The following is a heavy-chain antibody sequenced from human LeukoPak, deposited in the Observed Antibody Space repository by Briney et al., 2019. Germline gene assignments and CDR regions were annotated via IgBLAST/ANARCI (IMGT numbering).Heavy chain of an antibody. V-gene: IGHV4-4*07. Sequence: SETLSLTCTVSGDSISSYYWSWIRQPAGKGLEWIARIYTTGSTNYNPSLKSRITMSLATSKNQFSLKLRSVTAADTAVYYCAREYGDYVVTWFDPWGQGTLVTASS. CDR1: GDSISSYY. D-gene: IGHD4-17*01. J-gene: IGHJ5*02. CDR2: IYTTGST. CDR3: AREYGDYVVTWFDP.